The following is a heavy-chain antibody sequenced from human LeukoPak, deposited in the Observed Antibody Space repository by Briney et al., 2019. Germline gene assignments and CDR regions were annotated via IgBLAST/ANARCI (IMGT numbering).Heavy chain of an antibody. V-gene: IGHV3-23*01. CDR1: GFTFSSYA. D-gene: IGHD6-13*01. J-gene: IGHJ3*02. Sequence: GGSLRLSCAASGFTFSSYAMSWVRQAPGKGLEWVSAISGSGGSTYYADSVKGRFTISRDNSKNTLYLQMNSLRAEDTAVYYCAEEKAAAGTIDDAFDIWGQGTMVTVSS. CDR2: ISGSGGST. CDR3: AEEKAAAGTIDDAFDI.